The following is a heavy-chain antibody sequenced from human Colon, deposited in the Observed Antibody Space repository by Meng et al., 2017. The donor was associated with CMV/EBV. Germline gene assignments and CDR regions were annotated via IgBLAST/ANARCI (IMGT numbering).Heavy chain of an antibody. D-gene: IGHD1-1*01. V-gene: IGHV1-2*06. CDR1: GDTFTDYY. CDR3: ARGGERGHQTLDP. Sequence: CKASGDTFTDYYIHWVRQAPGQGLEWMGRVNLYSGATDYAQKFQGRVTMTWDTSITTAYMDLTWLRSDDTAVYYCARGGERGHQTLDPWGQGALVTVSS. J-gene: IGHJ5*02. CDR2: VNLYSGAT.